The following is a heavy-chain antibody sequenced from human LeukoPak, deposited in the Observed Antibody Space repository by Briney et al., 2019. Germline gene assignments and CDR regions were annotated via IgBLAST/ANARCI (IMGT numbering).Heavy chain of an antibody. D-gene: IGHD6-19*01. CDR3: ARLDSSGPNDY. CDR2: IYYSGST. CDR1: GGSISSSSYY. Sequence: PSETLSLTCTVSGGSISSSSYYWGWIRQPPGKGLEWIGNIYYSGSTYYNPSLKSRATISVDTSKNQFSLELTSVTAADTAVYYCARLDSSGPNDYWGQGTLVIVSS. V-gene: IGHV4-39*01. J-gene: IGHJ4*02.